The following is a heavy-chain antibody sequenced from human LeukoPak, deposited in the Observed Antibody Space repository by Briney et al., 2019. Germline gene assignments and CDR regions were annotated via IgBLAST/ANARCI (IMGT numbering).Heavy chain of an antibody. Sequence: GGSLGLSCAASGFTFSSYAMSWVRQAPGKGLEWVSAISGSGGTTHYADSVKDRFIISRDNSKNTLYLQMSSLRAEDTAVYYCAKTLYSTSSGGADYWGQGTLVIVSS. CDR2: ISGSGGTT. D-gene: IGHD6-6*01. V-gene: IGHV3-23*01. J-gene: IGHJ4*02. CDR3: AKTLYSTSSGGADY. CDR1: GFTFSSYA.